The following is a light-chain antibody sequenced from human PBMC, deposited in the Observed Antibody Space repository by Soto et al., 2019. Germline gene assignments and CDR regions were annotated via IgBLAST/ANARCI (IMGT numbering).Light chain of an antibody. V-gene: IGLV1-47*01. CDR3: AAWDDSLSGRV. J-gene: IGLJ2*01. CDR1: SSNIGSNY. Sequence: QSVLTQPPSASGTPGQRVTISCSGSSSNIGSNYVYWYQQLPGTAPKLLIYRNNQRASGVPDRFSGSKSGTSASLAISGLRSEDEADYYCAAWDDSLSGRVFGRGTKLTVL. CDR2: RNN.